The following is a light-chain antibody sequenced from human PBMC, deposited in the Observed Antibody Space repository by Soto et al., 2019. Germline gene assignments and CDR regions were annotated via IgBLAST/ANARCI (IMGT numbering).Light chain of an antibody. Sequence: EIVLTQSPATLSLSPGERATLSCRASQSVSNNYLAWYQQKPGQAPRRLIYGASSRATGIPDRFSGSGSGTDFTLTISRLEPEDFAVYYCQQYSTSPTFGEGTRLEI. CDR1: QSVSNNY. V-gene: IGKV3-20*01. J-gene: IGKJ5*01. CDR2: GAS. CDR3: QQYSTSPT.